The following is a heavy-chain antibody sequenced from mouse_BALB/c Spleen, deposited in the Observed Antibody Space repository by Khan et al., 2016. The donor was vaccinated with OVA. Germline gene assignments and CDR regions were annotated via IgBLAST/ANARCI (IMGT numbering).Heavy chain of an antibody. Sequence: QVQLKESGPGLVAPSQSLSITCTISGFSLPNYGVPWVRQPPGKGLEWLVVIWSDGSTTYNSALKSRLTISKDNSKSQVFLKMNSLQTDDTAMYFCARQPYYHYNIMDYWGQGTSVTVSS. CDR1: GFSLPNYG. V-gene: IGHV2-6-1*01. D-gene: IGHD2-10*01. CDR3: ARQPYYHYNIMDY. J-gene: IGHJ4*01. CDR2: IWSDGST.